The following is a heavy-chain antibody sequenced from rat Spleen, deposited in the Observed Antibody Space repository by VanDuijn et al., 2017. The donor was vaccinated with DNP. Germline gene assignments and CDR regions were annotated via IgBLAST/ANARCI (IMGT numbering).Heavy chain of an antibody. J-gene: IGHJ1*01. D-gene: IGHD4-3*01. V-gene: IGHV1-43*01. CDR3: ARERGGWYLDF. CDR1: GYIFTSNY. Sequence: QVQLQQSGAEQARPGSSVKMSCKAPGYIFTSNYIGWIKQTTGQGLDYIGYINTGSGGTNYNEKFKGRATLTVDKSSSTVFMQLNSLTPDDSAVYYCARERGGWYLDFWGPGTMVTVSS. CDR2: INTGSGGT.